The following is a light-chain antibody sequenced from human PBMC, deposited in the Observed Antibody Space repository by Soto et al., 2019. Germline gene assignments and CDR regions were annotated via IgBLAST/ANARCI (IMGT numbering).Light chain of an antibody. CDR3: QSYDSSLSGPRV. J-gene: IGLJ1*01. CDR1: SSNIGAGYD. V-gene: IGLV1-40*01. Sequence: QSALTQPPSVSGAPGQRVTISCTGSSSNIGAGYDVHWYQQLPGTAPKLLIYHNSNRPSGVPDRFSGSKSGTSASLAITGLQAEDEADYYCQSYDSSLSGPRVFGTGTKVTVL. CDR2: HNS.